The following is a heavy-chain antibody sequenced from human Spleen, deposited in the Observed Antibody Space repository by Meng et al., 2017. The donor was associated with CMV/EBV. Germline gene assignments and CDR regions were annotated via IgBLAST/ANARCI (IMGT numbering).Heavy chain of an antibody. CDR2: ISVYDGNT. CDR1: GYSFNTYG. Sequence: ASVKVSCKASGYSFNTYGVSWVRQAPGQGLEWMGKISVYDGNTKYAQNFEGRVTLTTDTSTTTAYMELRSLRSDDTAVYYCARDSPYSSFPPGIWGQGTMVTVSS. V-gene: IGHV1-18*01. D-gene: IGHD6-6*01. CDR3: ARDSPYSSFPPGI. J-gene: IGHJ3*02.